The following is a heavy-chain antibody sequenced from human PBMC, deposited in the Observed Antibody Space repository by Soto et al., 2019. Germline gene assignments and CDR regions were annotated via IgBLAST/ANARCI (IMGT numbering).Heavy chain of an antibody. CDR2: LIDDGYFQ. V-gene: IGHV3-30-3*01. Sequence: QVQLVDSGGGVVQPERSLRLSCRASGFIFSDYAIHWVRQVPGRGLGWVAVLIDDGYFQYYADSVKGRFTISSDKSNNTVYLHMGSLRVDDTAVYYCAREWGRSYYYGMDVWGQGTTVIVSS. CDR1: GFIFSDYA. CDR3: AREWGRSYYYGMDV. D-gene: IGHD3-10*01. J-gene: IGHJ6*02.